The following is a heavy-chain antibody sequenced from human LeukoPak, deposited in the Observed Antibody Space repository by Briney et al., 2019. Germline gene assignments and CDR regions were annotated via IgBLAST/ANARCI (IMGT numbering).Heavy chain of an antibody. CDR3: ARDQLYCTGGICYFDY. Sequence: GGSLRLSCAASGFTFRTCAMSWVRQAPGKGLEWVSVISGSGGSTYYADSVKGRFIISRDNAKNTLYLQMNSLRTEDTAVYYCARDQLYCTGGICYFDYWGQGTLVTVSS. V-gene: IGHV3-23*01. CDR2: ISGSGGST. D-gene: IGHD2-8*02. J-gene: IGHJ4*02. CDR1: GFTFRTCA.